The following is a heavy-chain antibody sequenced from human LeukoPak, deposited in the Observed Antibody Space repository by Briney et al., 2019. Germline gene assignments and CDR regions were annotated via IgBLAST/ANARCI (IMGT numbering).Heavy chain of an antibody. Sequence: SETLSLTCAVYGGSFSGYYWNWIRQPPGKGLEWIGEINHSGSTNYNPSLKSRVTISVDTSKNQFSLKLSSVTAADTAVYYCARVKKGITIFGVVIDRNYYYGMDVWGQGTTVTVSS. CDR2: INHSGST. J-gene: IGHJ6*02. V-gene: IGHV4-34*01. D-gene: IGHD3-3*01. CDR1: GGSFSGYY. CDR3: ARVKKGITIFGVVIDRNYYYGMDV.